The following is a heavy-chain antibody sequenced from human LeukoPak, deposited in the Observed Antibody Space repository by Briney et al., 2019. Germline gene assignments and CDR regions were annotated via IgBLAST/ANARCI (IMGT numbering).Heavy chain of an antibody. J-gene: IGHJ4*02. V-gene: IGHV3-21*01. CDR3: ARELGCSSTSCYEYYFDY. Sequence: GGSLRLSCAASGFTFSSYSMNWVRQAPGKGLEWVSSISSSSSYIYYADSVKGRFTISRDNAKNSLYLQMNSLRAEDTAVYYCARELGCSSTSCYEYYFDYWGQGTLVTVSS. CDR2: ISSSSSYI. D-gene: IGHD2-2*01. CDR1: GFTFSSYS.